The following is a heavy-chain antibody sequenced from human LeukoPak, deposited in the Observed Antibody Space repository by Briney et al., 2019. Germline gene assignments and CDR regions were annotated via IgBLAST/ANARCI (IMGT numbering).Heavy chain of an antibody. CDR3: ARGRTGTTWYYYGMDV. V-gene: IGHV4-4*07. D-gene: IGHD1-1*01. J-gene: IGHJ6*02. CDR1: GGSISSYY. Sequence: SETLSLTCTVSGGSISSYYWSWIRQPAGKGLEWIGRIYTSGSTNYNPSLKSRVTMSVDTSKNQFSLKLSSVTAADTAVYYCARGRTGTTWYYYGMDVWGQGTTVTVSS. CDR2: IYTSGST.